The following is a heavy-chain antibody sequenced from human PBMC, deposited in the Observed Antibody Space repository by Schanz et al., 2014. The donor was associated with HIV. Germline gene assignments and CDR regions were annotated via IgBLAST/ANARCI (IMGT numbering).Heavy chain of an antibody. D-gene: IGHD5-18*01. CDR1: GYTFSRYY. CDR2: INPSGGST. J-gene: IGHJ4*02. CDR3: AGTPMITGAFDH. Sequence: QVQLVQSGAEVKKPGASMIVSCKASGYTFSRYYLIHWVRQAPGQGLEWMGVINPSGGSTTYTQKFQGRVTMTRDTATSTVYMEMSSLRSEDTAVYYCAGTPMITGAFDHWGQGNLVTVSS. V-gene: IGHV1-46*03.